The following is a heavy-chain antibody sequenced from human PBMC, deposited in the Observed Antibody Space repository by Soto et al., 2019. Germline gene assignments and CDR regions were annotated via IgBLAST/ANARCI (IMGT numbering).Heavy chain of an antibody. CDR2: TRNKANSYTT. V-gene: IGHV3-72*01. CDR1: GFTFSDHY. Sequence: GGSLRLSCAASGFTFSDHYMDWVRQAPGEGLEWVGRTRNKANSYTTEYAASVKGRFTISRDDSKNSLYLQMNSLKTEDTAVYYCARLTTVTPNAYYHGMDVWGQGTTVTVSS. D-gene: IGHD4-17*01. J-gene: IGHJ6*02. CDR3: ARLTTVTPNAYYHGMDV.